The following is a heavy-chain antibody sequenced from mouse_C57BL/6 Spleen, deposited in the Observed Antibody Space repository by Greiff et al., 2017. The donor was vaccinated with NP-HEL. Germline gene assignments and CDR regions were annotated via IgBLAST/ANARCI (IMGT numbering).Heavy chain of an antibody. CDR1: GFTFSSYA. D-gene: IGHD1-1*02. V-gene: IGHV5-4*01. J-gene: IGHJ4*01. CDR3: ARDRGRGYAMDY. Sequence: EVQVVESGGGLVKPGGSLKLSCAASGFTFSSYAMSWVRQTPEKRLEWVATISDGGSYTYYPDNVKGRFTISRDNTKNNLHLQMSDLKSEDTARYYSARDRGRGYAMDYWGQGTSVTVSS. CDR2: ISDGGSYT.